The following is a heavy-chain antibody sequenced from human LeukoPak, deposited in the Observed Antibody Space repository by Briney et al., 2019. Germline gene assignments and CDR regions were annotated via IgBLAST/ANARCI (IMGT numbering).Heavy chain of an antibody. V-gene: IGHV4-34*01. CDR1: GGSFSGYY. J-gene: IGHJ4*02. CDR2: INHSGST. Sequence: SETLSLTCAVYGGSFSGYYWSWIRQPPGKGLEWIGEINHSGSTNYNPSLKSRVTISVDTSKNQFSLKLSSVTAADTAVYYCARGYSSSSGLLYWGQGTLVTVSS. D-gene: IGHD6-6*01. CDR3: ARGYSSSSGLLY.